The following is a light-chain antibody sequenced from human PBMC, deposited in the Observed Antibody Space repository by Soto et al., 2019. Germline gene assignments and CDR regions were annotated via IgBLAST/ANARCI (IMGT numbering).Light chain of an antibody. V-gene: IGKV1-16*02. CDR3: QQYHSYPVT. CDR2: AAS. Sequence: DIQMTQSPSSLSASVGDTVTITCRASQGINDFLAWFQQKPGKAPNPLISAASSLQSGVPSKYSVSGYDRDFTLTISSLQPKDSATYFFQQYHSYPVTFGGGTKVEIK. J-gene: IGKJ4*01. CDR1: QGINDF.